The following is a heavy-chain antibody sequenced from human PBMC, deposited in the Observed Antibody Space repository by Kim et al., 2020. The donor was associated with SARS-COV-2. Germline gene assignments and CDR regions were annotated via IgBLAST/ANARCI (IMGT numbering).Heavy chain of an antibody. Sequence: GGSLRLSCAASGFTFSSYGMHWVRQAPGKGLEWVAVMSYDGSNKYYADSVKGRFTISRDNSKNTLYLQMDSLRAEDTAVYYCAKDEGASNPFDYWGQGTLVTVSS. CDR2: MSYDGSNK. D-gene: IGHD1-26*01. V-gene: IGHV3-30*18. CDR3: AKDEGASNPFDY. J-gene: IGHJ4*02. CDR1: GFTFSSYG.